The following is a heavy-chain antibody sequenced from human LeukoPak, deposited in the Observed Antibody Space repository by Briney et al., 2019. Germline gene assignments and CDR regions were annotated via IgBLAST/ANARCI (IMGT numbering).Heavy chain of an antibody. D-gene: IGHD2-8*01. Sequence: ASVKVSCKASGYTFTGYYMHWVRQAPGQGLEWMGWINPNSGGTNYAQKFQGRVTMTRDMSISTAYMELSRLRSDDTAVYYCARDTLGRYCTNGVCYAFDYWGQGTLVTVSS. J-gene: IGHJ4*02. V-gene: IGHV1-2*02. CDR3: ARDTLGRYCTNGVCYAFDY. CDR2: INPNSGGT. CDR1: GYTFTGYY.